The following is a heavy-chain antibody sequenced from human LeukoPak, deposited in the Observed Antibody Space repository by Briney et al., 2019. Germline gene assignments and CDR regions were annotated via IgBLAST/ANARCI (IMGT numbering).Heavy chain of an antibody. CDR2: ISGSGGST. J-gene: IGHJ4*02. CDR3: AKHYYDSSGYYY. CDR1: GFTFSSYA. Sequence: PGGSLRLSCAASGFTFSSYAMSWVRQAPGKGLEWVSAISGSGGSTCYADSVKGRFTISRDNSKNALYLQMNSLRAEDTAVYYCAKHYYDSSGYYYWGQGTLVTVSS. D-gene: IGHD3-22*01. V-gene: IGHV3-23*01.